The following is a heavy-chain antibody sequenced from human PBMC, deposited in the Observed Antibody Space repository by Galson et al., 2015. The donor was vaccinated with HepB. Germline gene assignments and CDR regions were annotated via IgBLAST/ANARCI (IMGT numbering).Heavy chain of an antibody. D-gene: IGHD6-19*01. V-gene: IGHV1-8*02. CDR3: ARGMLGSSGSDY. CDR2: MNPNSGNT. J-gene: IGHJ4*02. Sequence: SVKVSCKASGGTFSSYAISWVRQATGQGLEWMGWMNPNSGNTGYAQKFQGRVTMTRNTSISTAYMELSSLRSEDTAVYYCARGMLGSSGSDYWGQGTLVTVSS. CDR1: GGTFSSYA.